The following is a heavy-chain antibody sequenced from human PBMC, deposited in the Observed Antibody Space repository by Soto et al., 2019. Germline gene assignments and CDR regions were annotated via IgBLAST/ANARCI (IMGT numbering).Heavy chain of an antibody. D-gene: IGHD3-10*01. CDR2: ISAYNGNT. J-gene: IGHJ6*02. V-gene: IGHV1-18*01. CDR1: GYTFTSYG. Sequence: ASVKVSCKASGYTFTSYGISWVRQAPGQGLEWMGWISAYNGNTNYAQKLQGRVTMTTDTSTSTAYMELRSLRSDDTAVYYCAREGTMVRGVSYGMDVWGQGTTVTVSS. CDR3: AREGTMVRGVSYGMDV.